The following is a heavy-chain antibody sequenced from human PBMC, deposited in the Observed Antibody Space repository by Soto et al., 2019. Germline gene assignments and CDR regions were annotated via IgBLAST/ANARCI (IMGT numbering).Heavy chain of an antibody. CDR1: GFTFSSYS. CDR3: ARDPRWATVFFDY. CDR2: ISSSSSYI. Sequence: GGSLRLSCVASGFTFSSYSMNWVRQAPGKGLEWVSSISSSSSYIYYADSVKGRFTISRDNAKNSLYLQMNSLRAEDTAVYYCARDPRWATVFFDYWGQGTLVTVSS. J-gene: IGHJ4*02. D-gene: IGHD4-17*01. V-gene: IGHV3-21*01.